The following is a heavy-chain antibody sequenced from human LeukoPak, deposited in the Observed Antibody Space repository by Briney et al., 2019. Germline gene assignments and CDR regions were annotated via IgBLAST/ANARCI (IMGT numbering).Heavy chain of an antibody. V-gene: IGHV3-23*01. J-gene: IGHJ6*03. CDR2: INDSGDST. D-gene: IGHD6-6*01. Sequence: PGGSLRLSCAASGFTSSRYPMSWVRQAPGKGLEWVSGINDSGDSTFYADSVKGRFTISRDNSKNVFFLLMNTLRAEDTALYYCAKGWMGSSSSHYMDVWGKGTTVTVSS. CDR1: GFTSSRYP. CDR3: AKGWMGSSSSHYMDV.